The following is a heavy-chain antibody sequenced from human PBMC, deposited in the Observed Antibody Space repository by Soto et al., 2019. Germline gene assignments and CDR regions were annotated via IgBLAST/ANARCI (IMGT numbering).Heavy chain of an antibody. Sequence: PGGSLRLSCAASGFTFSSYAMSWVRQAPGKGLEWVSAISGSGGSTYYADSVKGRFTISRDNSKNTLYLQMNSLRAEDTAVYYCAKTYYGDAHYYYYMDVWGKGTTVTV. CDR2: ISGSGGST. D-gene: IGHD4-17*01. J-gene: IGHJ6*03. CDR1: GFTFSSYA. CDR3: AKTYYGDAHYYYYMDV. V-gene: IGHV3-23*01.